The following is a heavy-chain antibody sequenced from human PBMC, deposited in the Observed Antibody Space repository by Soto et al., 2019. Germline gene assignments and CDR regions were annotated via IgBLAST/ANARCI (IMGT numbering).Heavy chain of an antibody. CDR1: EFTFSSYW. V-gene: IGHV3-74*01. J-gene: IGHJ4*02. D-gene: IGHD6-19*01. Sequence: EVPLVESGGGLVQPGGSLRLSCAASEFTFSSYWMHWVRQTPGKGLVWVSRINSDGSSTSYADSVKGRFTISRDNAKNTLYLQMNSLRAEDTAVYYCAREGGSGWYYYFDYWGQGTLVTVSS. CDR3: AREGGSGWYYYFDY. CDR2: INSDGSST.